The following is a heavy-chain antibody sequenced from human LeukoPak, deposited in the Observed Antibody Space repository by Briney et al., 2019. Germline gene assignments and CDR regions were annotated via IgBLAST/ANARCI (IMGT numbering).Heavy chain of an antibody. Sequence: GGSLRLSCGAYGFSFRDYYMDWVRQAPGKGLEWVGRIRNKANKYITDYAASVEGRFTIPRDDSKNSLSLQMRSLKTGDTAVYYCARVTARSIDYWGQGTLVTVSS. D-gene: IGHD2-21*02. CDR3: ARVTARSIDY. CDR1: GFSFRDYY. V-gene: IGHV3-72*01. J-gene: IGHJ4*02. CDR2: IRNKANKYIT.